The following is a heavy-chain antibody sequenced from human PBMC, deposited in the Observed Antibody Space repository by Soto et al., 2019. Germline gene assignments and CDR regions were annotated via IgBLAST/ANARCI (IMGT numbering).Heavy chain of an antibody. D-gene: IGHD3-10*01. CDR2: ISSSGSTI. V-gene: IGHV3-48*03. J-gene: IGHJ6*02. Sequence: GSLRLSCAASGFTFSSYEMNWVRQAPGKGLEWVSYISSSGSTIYYADSVEGRFTISRDNAKNSLYLQMNSLRAEDTAVYYCASRVLRNGSNYYYYYGMDVWGQGTTVTVSS. CDR3: ASRVLRNGSNYYYYYGMDV. CDR1: GFTFSSYE.